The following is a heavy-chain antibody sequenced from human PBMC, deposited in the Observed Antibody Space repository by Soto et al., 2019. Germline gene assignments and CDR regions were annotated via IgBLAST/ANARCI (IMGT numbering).Heavy chain of an antibody. J-gene: IGHJ4*02. CDR3: TTDKWPAAGPWY. Sequence: EVQLVESGGGLVKPGGSLRLSCAASGFTFSNAWMNWVRQAPGKGLEWVGRIKTDGGSTDYAAPVKGRFTISRDDSKNTLFLQMDSLKAEDTAVYFCTTDKWPAAGPWYWGQVTLVTVSS. V-gene: IGHV3-15*07. D-gene: IGHD6-13*01. CDR2: IKTDGGST. CDR1: GFTFSNAW.